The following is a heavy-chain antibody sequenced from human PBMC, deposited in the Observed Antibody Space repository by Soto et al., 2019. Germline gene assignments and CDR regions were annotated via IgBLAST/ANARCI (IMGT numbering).Heavy chain of an antibody. V-gene: IGHV3-74*01. CDR2: SNTDGSSV. CDR3: TRDQTYAGNYYDY. J-gene: IGHJ4*02. CDR1: GFTFSSYW. D-gene: IGHD6-13*01. Sequence: VPLVESGGGLVQPGGSLRLSCAASGFTFSSYWMHWVRQAPGKGLVWVSRSNTDGSSVDYADSVKGRFTISRDNAKNTLYLQMNSLRIEDTAVYYCTRDQTYAGNYYDYWGQGTLVTVSS.